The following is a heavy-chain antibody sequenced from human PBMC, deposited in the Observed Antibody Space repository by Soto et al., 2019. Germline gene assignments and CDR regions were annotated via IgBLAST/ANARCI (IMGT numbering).Heavy chain of an antibody. CDR2: IIPFHGVT. Sequence: QVQLVQSGAEVKKPGSSVKVSCKASGGTFSPYTINWVRQAPGQGLEWMGRIIPFHGVTNYAQKFQARVTITAAKSTSTAYMELSGLRFEDRAMYYCTRDWEFTVSTWSFGGFWGRGTLVTVSS. CDR3: TRDWEFTVSTWSFGGF. CDR1: GGTFSPYT. J-gene: IGHJ4*02. D-gene: IGHD3-10*01. V-gene: IGHV1-69*08.